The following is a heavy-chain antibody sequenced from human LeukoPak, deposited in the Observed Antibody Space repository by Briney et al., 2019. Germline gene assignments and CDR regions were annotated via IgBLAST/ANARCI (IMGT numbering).Heavy chain of an antibody. J-gene: IGHJ4*02. CDR2: IYDSGST. CDR3: ARSKVVAARSEPFDY. CDR1: GGSISSGGYY. Sequence: PSETLSLTCTVSGGSISSGGYYWSWLRQHPGKGLEWIVYIYDSGSTYYNPSLKSRVTISVDTSKNQFSLKLSSVTAADTAVYYCARSKVVAARSEPFDYWGQGTLVTVSS. D-gene: IGHD2-15*01. V-gene: IGHV4-31*03.